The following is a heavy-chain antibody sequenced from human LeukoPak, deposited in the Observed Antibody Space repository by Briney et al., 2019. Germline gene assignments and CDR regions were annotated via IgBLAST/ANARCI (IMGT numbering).Heavy chain of an antibody. CDR2: ISGSGANT. V-gene: IGHV3-23*01. D-gene: IGHD3-22*01. Sequence: GGSLRLSCAASGFAFSNYAVSWVRQAPGKGLEWVSAISGSGANTYYADSVKGRFTISRDNSKSTLYLQMNSLRVEDTAVYYCAKSRARREDSSGSTDNWGQGTLVTVSS. J-gene: IGHJ4*02. CDR3: AKSRARREDSSGSTDN. CDR1: GFAFSNYA.